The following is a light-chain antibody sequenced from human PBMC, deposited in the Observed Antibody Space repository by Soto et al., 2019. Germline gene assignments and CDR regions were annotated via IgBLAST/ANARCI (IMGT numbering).Light chain of an antibody. CDR1: QRVLYNSNNQNY. J-gene: IGKJ4*01. V-gene: IGKV4-1*01. CDR3: QQYFSTPT. CDR2: GAS. Sequence: DIVMTQSPDSLAVSLGERATINCKSSQRVLYNSNNQNYLAWYQQKPGQPPKLLIYGASTRESGVPDRFSGSGSGTDFTLTVSSLQAEDVAVYYCQQYFSTPTFGGGTKVEI.